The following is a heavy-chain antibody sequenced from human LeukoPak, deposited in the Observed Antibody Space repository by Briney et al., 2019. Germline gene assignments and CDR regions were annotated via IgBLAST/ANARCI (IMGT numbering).Heavy chain of an antibody. J-gene: IGHJ4*02. CDR1: GFTFSDHY. V-gene: IGHV3-72*01. CDR2: SRDKAKSYST. CDR3: ARRSNSYYTFDY. Sequence: PGGSLRLSCAASGFTFSDHYMDWVRQAPGKGLEWLARSRDKAKSYSTEHAASVKGRFTISRDNSKNSLYLQMNSLKTEDTAVYYCARRSNSYYTFDYLGQGTLVTVSS. D-gene: IGHD1-26*01.